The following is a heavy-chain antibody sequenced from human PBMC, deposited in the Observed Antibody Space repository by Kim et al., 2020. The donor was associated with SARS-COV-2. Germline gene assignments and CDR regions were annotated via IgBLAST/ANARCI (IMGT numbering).Heavy chain of an antibody. CDR3: ARDQAGTQ. V-gene: IGHV3-53*01. Sequence: SGGRTYYADSVKGRFTISSDTAENMVYLQMNSLRAEDTAVYYCARDQAGTQWGQGTLVIVS. CDR2: SGGRT. J-gene: IGHJ4*02.